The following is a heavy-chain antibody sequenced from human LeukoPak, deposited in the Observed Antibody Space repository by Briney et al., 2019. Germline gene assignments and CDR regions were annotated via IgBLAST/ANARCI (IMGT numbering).Heavy chain of an antibody. CDR3: ARLPYSSSSKDTY. CDR2: INPNSGGT. J-gene: IGHJ4*02. CDR1: GYTFTGYY. Sequence: ASVTVSCKASGYTFTGYYMHWVRQAPGQGLEWMGRINPNSGGTNYAQKFQGRVTMTRDTSISTAYMELSRLRSDDTAVYYCARLPYSSSSKDTYWGQGTLVTVSS. V-gene: IGHV1-2*06. D-gene: IGHD6-6*01.